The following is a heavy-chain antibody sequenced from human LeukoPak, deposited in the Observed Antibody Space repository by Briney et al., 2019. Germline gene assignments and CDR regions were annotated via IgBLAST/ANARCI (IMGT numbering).Heavy chain of an antibody. J-gene: IGHJ3*02. V-gene: IGHV4-30-4*01. Sequence: SETLSHTCTVSGGSISSGDYYWSWIRQPPGKGLEWIGYIYYSGSTYYNPSLKSRVTISVDTSKNQFSLKLSSVTAADTAVYYCARDRGYSYVGDAFDIWGQGTMVTVSS. CDR1: GGSISSGDYY. CDR2: IYYSGST. CDR3: ARDRGYSYVGDAFDI. D-gene: IGHD5-18*01.